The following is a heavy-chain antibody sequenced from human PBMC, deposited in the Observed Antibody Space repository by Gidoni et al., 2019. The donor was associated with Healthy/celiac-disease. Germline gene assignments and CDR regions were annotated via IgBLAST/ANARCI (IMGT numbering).Heavy chain of an antibody. CDR2: IYTSGST. D-gene: IGHD3-10*01. Sequence: QVQLQESGPGLVKPSQTLSLTCTVSGGSISSGSYYWSWIRQPAGKGLDWIGRIYTSGSTNYNPSLKSRVTISVDTSKNQFSLKLSSVTAADTAVYYCARELWFGEIGVYAFDIWGQGTMVTVSS. CDR3: ARELWFGEIGVYAFDI. CDR1: GGSISSGSYY. J-gene: IGHJ3*02. V-gene: IGHV4-61*02.